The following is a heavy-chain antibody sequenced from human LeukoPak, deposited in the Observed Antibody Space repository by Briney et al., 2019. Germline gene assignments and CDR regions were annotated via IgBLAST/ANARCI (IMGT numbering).Heavy chain of an antibody. J-gene: IGHJ5*02. V-gene: IGHV3-23*01. CDR3: AKDRRVRGVIDNNWFDP. D-gene: IGHD3-10*01. CDR2: ISGSGGST. Sequence: GGSLRLSCAASGFTFSSYAMCWVRQAPGKGLEWVSAISGSGGSTYYADSVKGRFTISRDNSKNTLYLQMNSLRAEDTAVYYCAKDRRVRGVIDNNWFDPWGQGTLVTVSS. CDR1: GFTFSSYA.